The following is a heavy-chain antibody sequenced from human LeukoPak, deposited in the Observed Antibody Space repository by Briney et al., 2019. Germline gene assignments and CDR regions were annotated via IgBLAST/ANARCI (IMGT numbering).Heavy chain of an antibody. J-gene: IGHJ4*02. CDR1: GGSLSSGGYY. CDR2: IYDSGST. V-gene: IGHV4-30-2*01. Sequence: SETLSLTCTVSGGSLSSGGYYWSWLRQPPGRGLEWIGYIYDSGSTYYNPSLKRRVTISVDRSKNQFSLKLSSVTAADTAVYYCARMPGQQLGPDLDYWGQGTLVTVSS. D-gene: IGHD6-13*01. CDR3: ARMPGQQLGPDLDY.